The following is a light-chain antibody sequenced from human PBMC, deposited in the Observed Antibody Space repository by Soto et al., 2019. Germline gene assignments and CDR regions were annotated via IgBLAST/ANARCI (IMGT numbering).Light chain of an antibody. Sequence: IVMTQSPATLSLSPGGRATLSCRASQSVSINLAWYQQKPGQAPRLLIYGASTRATGIPARFSGSGSGTEFTLTISSLQSEDFAVYYCQQCNNWPRTFGQGTKVDIK. J-gene: IGKJ1*01. CDR1: QSVSIN. CDR3: QQCNNWPRT. CDR2: GAS. V-gene: IGKV3-15*01.